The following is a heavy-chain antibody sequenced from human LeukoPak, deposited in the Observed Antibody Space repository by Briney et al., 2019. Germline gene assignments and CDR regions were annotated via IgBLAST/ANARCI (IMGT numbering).Heavy chain of an antibody. Sequence: TSETLSLTCTVSGGSISSSSYYWGWIRQPPGKGLEWIGSIYYSGSTYYNPSLKSRVTISVDTSKNQFSLKMSSVTAADTAVYYCARVKVKLVVPAAKGYYYYMDVWGKGTTVTVSS. V-gene: IGHV4-39*07. J-gene: IGHJ6*03. D-gene: IGHD2-2*01. CDR2: IYYSGST. CDR1: GGSISSSSYY. CDR3: ARVKVKLVVPAAKGYYYYMDV.